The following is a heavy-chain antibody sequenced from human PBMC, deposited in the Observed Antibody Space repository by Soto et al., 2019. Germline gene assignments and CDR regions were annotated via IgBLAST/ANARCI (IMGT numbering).Heavy chain of an antibody. D-gene: IGHD3-16*01. CDR2: ISSSGSTI. CDR3: AGVEGWGPQGWFDP. CDR1: GLTFSDYY. V-gene: IGHV3-11*04. Sequence: GGSLRLSCAASGLTFSDYYMSWIRQAPGKGLEWVSYISSSGSTIYYADSVKGRFTINPDTSKNQFSLQLNSVTPEDTAVYYCAGVEGWGPQGWFDPWGQGTLVTVSS. J-gene: IGHJ5*02.